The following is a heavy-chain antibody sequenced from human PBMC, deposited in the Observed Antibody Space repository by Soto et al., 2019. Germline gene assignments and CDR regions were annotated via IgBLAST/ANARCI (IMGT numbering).Heavy chain of an antibody. Sequence: PGGSLRLSCAASGFTFSSYSMNWVRQAPGKGLEWVSSISSSSSYIYYADSVKGRFTISRDNAKNSLYLQMNNLRAEDTAIYYCANLPLDYYYYGMDVWGQGTTVTVSS. D-gene: IGHD6-6*01. CDR3: ANLPLDYYYYGMDV. J-gene: IGHJ6*02. CDR1: GFTFSSYS. CDR2: ISSSSSYI. V-gene: IGHV3-21*04.